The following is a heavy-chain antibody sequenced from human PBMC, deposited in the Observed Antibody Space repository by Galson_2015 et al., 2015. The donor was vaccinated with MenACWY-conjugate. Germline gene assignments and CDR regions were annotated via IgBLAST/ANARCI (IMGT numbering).Heavy chain of an antibody. V-gene: IGHV3-20*04. J-gene: IGHJ6*02. D-gene: IGHD3-10*01. CDR2: INWNGGRT. CDR3: AREGGDAMVRGVIIPYYYGMDV. CDR1: GFTFDDYG. Sequence: SLRLSCAASGFTFDDYGMSWVRQVPGKGLEWVSSINWNGGRTGYPDSVKGRFTISRDNAKNSLYLQMNSLRAEDTALYYCAREGGDAMVRGVIIPYYYGMDVWGQGTTVPVSS.